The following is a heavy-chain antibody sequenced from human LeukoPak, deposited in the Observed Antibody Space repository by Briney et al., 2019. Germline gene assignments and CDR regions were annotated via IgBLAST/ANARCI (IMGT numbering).Heavy chain of an antibody. D-gene: IGHD2-8*01. CDR1: GFTVSSNY. V-gene: IGHV3-53*04. J-gene: IGHJ3*02. Sequence: GGPLRLSCAASGFTVSSNYMSWVRQAPGKGLEGVSVIYSGGSPYYADSVKGRFTISRHNSKNTLYLQMNSLRAEDTAVYYCARENGADAFDIWGQGTMVTVSS. CDR2: IYSGGSP. CDR3: ARENGADAFDI.